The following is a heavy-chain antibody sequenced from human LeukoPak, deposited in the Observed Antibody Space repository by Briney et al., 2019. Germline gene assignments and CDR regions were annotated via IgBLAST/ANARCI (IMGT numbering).Heavy chain of an antibody. CDR1: GFTVSSNY. CDR2: IYSGGST. CDR3: ARDRFATVTRDDYYYYGMDV. D-gene: IGHD4-17*01. Sequence: GGSLRLSCAASGFTVSSNYMSWVRQAPGKGLEWVSVIYSGGSTYYADSVKGRFTISRDNSKNTLYLQMNSLRAEDTAVYYCARDRFATVTRDDYYYYGMDVWGQGTTVTVSS. V-gene: IGHV3-66*01. J-gene: IGHJ6*02.